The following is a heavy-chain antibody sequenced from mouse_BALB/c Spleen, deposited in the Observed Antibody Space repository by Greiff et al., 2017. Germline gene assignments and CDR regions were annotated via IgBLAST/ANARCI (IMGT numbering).Heavy chain of an antibody. CDR3: ARGEITPFAY. Sequence: VQLKESGGGLVKPGGSLKLSCAASGFTFSSYAMSWVRQTPEKRLEWVASISSGGSTYYPDSVKGRFTISRDNARNILYLQMSSLRSEDTAMYYCARGEITPFAYWGQGTLVTVSA. J-gene: IGHJ3*01. D-gene: IGHD2-4*01. V-gene: IGHV5-6-5*01. CDR1: GFTFSSYA. CDR2: ISSGGST.